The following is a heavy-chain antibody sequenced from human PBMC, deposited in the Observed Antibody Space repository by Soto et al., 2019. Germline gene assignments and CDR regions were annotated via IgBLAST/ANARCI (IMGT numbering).Heavy chain of an antibody. CDR1: GYSFTSYW. CDR2: IYPGDSDT. J-gene: IGHJ6*02. V-gene: IGHV5-51*01. Sequence: PGESLKISCKGSGYSFTSYWIGWVRQMPGKGLEWMGIIYPGDSDTRYSPSFQGQVTISADKSISTSYLQWSSLKASDTAMYYCARPSDSSSYYYYGMDVWGQGTTVTGSS. D-gene: IGHD6-13*01. CDR3: ARPSDSSSYYYYGMDV.